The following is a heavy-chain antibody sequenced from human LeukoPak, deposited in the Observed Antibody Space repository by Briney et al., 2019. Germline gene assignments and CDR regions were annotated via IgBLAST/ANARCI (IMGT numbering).Heavy chain of an antibody. J-gene: IGHJ4*02. CDR1: GYTFTSYY. CDR2: INPSGGST. V-gene: IGHV1-46*01. Sequence: ASVKVSCKASGYTFTSYYMHWVRQAPGQGLERMGIINPSGGSTSYAQKFQGRVTMTRDTSTSTVYMELSSLRSEDTAVYYCARDDVHYYDSSGYGDYWGQGTLVTVSS. D-gene: IGHD3-22*01. CDR3: ARDDVHYYDSSGYGDY.